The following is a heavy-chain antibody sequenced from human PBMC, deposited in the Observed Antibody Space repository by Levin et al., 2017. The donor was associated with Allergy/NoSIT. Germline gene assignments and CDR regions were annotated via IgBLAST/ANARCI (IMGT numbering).Heavy chain of an antibody. V-gene: IGHV6-1*01. CDR2: TYYRSKWYN. Sequence: SQTLSLTCAISGDSVSSKSAAWDWVRQPPSRGLEWLGRTYYRSKWYNDYAVSVKSRITINADTSKNQFSLQLNSVTPEDTAVYYCARAVGYFDLWGRGTLVTVSS. CDR3: ARAVGYFDL. J-gene: IGHJ2*01. CDR1: GDSVSSKSAA.